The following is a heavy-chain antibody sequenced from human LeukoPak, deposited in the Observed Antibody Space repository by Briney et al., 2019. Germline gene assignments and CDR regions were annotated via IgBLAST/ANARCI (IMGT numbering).Heavy chain of an antibody. CDR1: GFTFSSYG. V-gene: IGHV3-23*01. Sequence: GGSLRLSCAASGFTFSSYGMSWVRQAPGKGLEWVSAISGSGGSTYYADSVKGRFTISRDNAKNSLYLQMNSLRAEDTAVYYCARDLLVRGVNDAFDIWGQGTMVTVSS. CDR3: ARDLLVRGVNDAFDI. D-gene: IGHD3-10*01. CDR2: ISGSGGST. J-gene: IGHJ3*02.